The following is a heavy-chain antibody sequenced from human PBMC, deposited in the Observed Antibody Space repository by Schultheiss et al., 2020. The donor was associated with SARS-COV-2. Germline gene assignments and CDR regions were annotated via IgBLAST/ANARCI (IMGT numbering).Heavy chain of an antibody. J-gene: IGHJ6*02. Sequence: GGSLRLSCAASGFTFSNAWMSWVRQAPGKGLEWVAVISYDGSNKYYADSVKGRFTISRDNSKNTLYLQMNSLRAEDTAVYYCARVRITMVRGLYYGMDVWGQGTTVTVSS. V-gene: IGHV3-30*03. D-gene: IGHD3-10*01. CDR2: ISYDGSNK. CDR1: GFTFSNAW. CDR3: ARVRITMVRGLYYGMDV.